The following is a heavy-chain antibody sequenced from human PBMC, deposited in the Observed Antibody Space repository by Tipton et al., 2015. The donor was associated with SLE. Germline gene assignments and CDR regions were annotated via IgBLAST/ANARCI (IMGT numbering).Heavy chain of an antibody. CDR3: ARALGDYGYYYGMDV. CDR1: GFIFSSYA. CDR2: ISYDGSNK. Sequence: SLRLSCAASGFIFSSYAMHWVRQAPGKGLEWVAVISYDGSNKYYADSVKGRFTISRDISKNTLYLQMNSLRAEDTAVYYCARALGDYGYYYGMDVWGQGTTVTVSS. J-gene: IGHJ6*02. D-gene: IGHD4-17*01. V-gene: IGHV3-30*04.